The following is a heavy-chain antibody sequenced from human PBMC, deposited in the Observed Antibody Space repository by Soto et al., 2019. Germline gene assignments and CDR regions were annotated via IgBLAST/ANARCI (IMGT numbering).Heavy chain of an antibody. Sequence: SGPTLVNPTQTLTLTCTFSGFSFTTAGVAVGWIRQTPGGALEWLTLIYYNDDRRFSPSLKTRLTITGDTSKNQVVLSLTNVDPGDTATYFCAHSDGGYEIIYFDFWGQGIPVTVSA. D-gene: IGHD5-12*01. V-gene: IGHV2-5*01. J-gene: IGHJ4*02. CDR2: IYYNDDR. CDR3: AHSDGGYEIIYFDF. CDR1: GFSFTTAGVA.